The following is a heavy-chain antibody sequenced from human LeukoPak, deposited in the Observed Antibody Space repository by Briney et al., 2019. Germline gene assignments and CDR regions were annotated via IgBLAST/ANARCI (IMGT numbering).Heavy chain of an antibody. D-gene: IGHD1-14*01. J-gene: IGHJ4*02. V-gene: IGHV3-33*01. CDR3: ATRQAPPFDY. CDR2: IWYDGSNK. Sequence: GRSLRLSCAASGFTFSSYGMHWVRQAPGKGLEWVAVIWYDGSNKYYADSVKGRFTISRDNSKNALYLQMNSLRAEDTAVYYCATRQAPPFDYWGQGTLVTVSS. CDR1: GFTFSSYG.